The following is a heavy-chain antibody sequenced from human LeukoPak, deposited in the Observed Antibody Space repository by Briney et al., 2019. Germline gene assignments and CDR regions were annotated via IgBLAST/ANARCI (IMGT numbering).Heavy chain of an antibody. V-gene: IGHV3-30-3*01. J-gene: IGHJ4*02. CDR3: ATGYSSGWYPYYFDY. D-gene: IGHD6-19*01. CDR1: GSTFSSYA. Sequence: PGRSLRLSCAASGSTFSSYAMHWVRQAPGKGLEWVAVISYDGSNKYYADSVKGRFTISRDSSKNTLHLQMNSLRAEDTAVYYCATGYSSGWYPYYFDYWGQGTLVTVSS. CDR2: ISYDGSNK.